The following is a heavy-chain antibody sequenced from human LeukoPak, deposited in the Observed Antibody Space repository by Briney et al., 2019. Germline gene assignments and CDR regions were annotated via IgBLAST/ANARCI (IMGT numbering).Heavy chain of an antibody. J-gene: IGHJ6*03. V-gene: IGHV4-34*01. Sequence: SETLSLTCAVYGGSFSGYYWSWLRQPPGKGLEWVGEINHSGSTNYNPSLKSRVTISVDTSKNQFSLKLSSVTAADTAVYYCAREVVVRGVNYYYYYMDVWGKGTTVTISS. D-gene: IGHD3-10*01. CDR2: INHSGST. CDR1: GGSFSGYY. CDR3: AREVVVRGVNYYYYYMDV.